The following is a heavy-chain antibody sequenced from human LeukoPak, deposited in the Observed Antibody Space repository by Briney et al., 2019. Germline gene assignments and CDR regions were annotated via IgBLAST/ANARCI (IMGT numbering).Heavy chain of an antibody. V-gene: IGHV3-23*01. Sequence: GSLRLSCAASGFTFSSYAMSWVRQAPGKGLEWVSAISGSGGSTYYADSVKGRFTISRDNSKNTLYLQMNSLRAEDTAVYYCAKDFSYDFWSGPEVDYWGQGTLVTVSS. CDR3: AKDFSYDFWSGPEVDY. J-gene: IGHJ4*02. D-gene: IGHD3-3*01. CDR1: GFTFSSYA. CDR2: ISGSGGST.